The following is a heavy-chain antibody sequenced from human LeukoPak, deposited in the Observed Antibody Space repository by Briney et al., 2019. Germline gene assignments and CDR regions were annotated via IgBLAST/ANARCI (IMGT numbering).Heavy chain of an antibody. CDR2: INGDGIST. CDR1: GFTFSNYW. CDR3: ARDVGIFDY. Sequence: PGGSLRLSCAASGFTFSNYWMHWVRQAPGQGLVWVSRINGDGISTGYANYGNGRFAVSRDNAKKTLYLQMNSLRGEDTAVYYCARDVGIFDYWGQGTLVTVSS. V-gene: IGHV3-74*01. J-gene: IGHJ4*02.